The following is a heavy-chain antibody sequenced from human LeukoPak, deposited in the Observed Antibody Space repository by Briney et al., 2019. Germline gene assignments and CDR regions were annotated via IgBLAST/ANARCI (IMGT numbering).Heavy chain of an antibody. CDR2: IYYSGST. Sequence: SETLSLTCTVSGGSISSYYWSWIRQPPGKGLEWIGYIYYSGSTNYNPSLKSRVTISVDTSKNQFSLKLSSVTAADTAVFYCARGASDNDAFDISGQGTMVTVSS. J-gene: IGHJ3*02. V-gene: IGHV4-59*01. D-gene: IGHD1-1*01. CDR1: GGSISSYY. CDR3: ARGASDNDAFDI.